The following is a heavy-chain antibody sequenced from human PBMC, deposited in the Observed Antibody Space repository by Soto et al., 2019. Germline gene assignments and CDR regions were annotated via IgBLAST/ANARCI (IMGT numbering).Heavy chain of an antibody. CDR3: VTHSWNY. V-gene: IGHV3-23*01. D-gene: IGHD1-1*01. CDR2: IQGSDLNT. CDR1: GLTFTSLH. Sequence: EVHLLESGGGLVQPGGSLRLSCAVSGLTFTSLHLSWVRQPPGKGLVWVSAIQGSDLNTYYADSVRGRFTISRDISKNTLFLQMNSLSAEDTAVYFCVTHSWNYWSQGTLVTVSS. J-gene: IGHJ4*02.